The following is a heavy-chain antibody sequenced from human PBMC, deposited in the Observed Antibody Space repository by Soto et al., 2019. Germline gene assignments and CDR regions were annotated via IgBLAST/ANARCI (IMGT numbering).Heavy chain of an antibody. CDR3: ARSLSGSYPY. CDR1: GFTFSGYA. D-gene: IGHD1-26*01. CDR2: ISYDGTNE. Sequence: PGGSLRLSCAASGFTFSGYATYWVRQAPGKGLEWVAVISYDGTNENYADSVKGRFTIPRDNSKNTLFLQMNSLRPDDTAVFYCARSLSGSYPYWGQGTLVTVSS. V-gene: IGHV3-30-3*01. J-gene: IGHJ4*02.